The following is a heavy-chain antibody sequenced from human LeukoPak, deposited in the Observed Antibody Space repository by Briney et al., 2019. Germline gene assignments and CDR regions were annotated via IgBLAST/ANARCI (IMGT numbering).Heavy chain of an antibody. J-gene: IGHJ4*02. CDR3: AREGAGVATIDY. CDR1: GFTFRSYE. D-gene: IGHD5-12*01. CDR2: ITGSGTTI. Sequence: GGSLRLSCAASGFTFRSYEMNWVRQAPGKGLEWVSYITGSGTTIYYAGSVRGRFTISRDNAKNSLYLQMNSLRAEDTAIYYCAREGAGVATIDYWGQGTLVTVSS. V-gene: IGHV3-48*03.